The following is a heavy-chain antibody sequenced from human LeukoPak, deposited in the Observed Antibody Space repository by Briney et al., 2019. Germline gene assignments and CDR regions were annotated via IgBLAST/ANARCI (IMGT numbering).Heavy chain of an antibody. V-gene: IGHV4-4*09. CDR1: GGSISNYY. J-gene: IGHJ5*02. CDR3: ARRKRVVVSATYAYNWFDP. D-gene: IGHD2-15*01. Sequence: PSETLSLTCAVSGGSISNYYWSWVRQPPGKGLEWIGYIYSSGSTNYNPSLKSRATISLDTSKNQFSLKLISVTAADTAVYYCARRKRVVVSATYAYNWFDPWGQGTLVTVSS. CDR2: IYSSGST.